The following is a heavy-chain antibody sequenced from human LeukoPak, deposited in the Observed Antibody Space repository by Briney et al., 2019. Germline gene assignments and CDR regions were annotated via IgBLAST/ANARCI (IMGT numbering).Heavy chain of an antibody. CDR3: ARVGAYGDYTDY. Sequence: GGSLRLSCAASGFIFSSYAMSWVRQAPGKGLEWVSSISSSSSYIYYADSVKGRFTISRDNAKNSLYLQMNSLRAEDTAVYYCARVGAYGDYTDYWGQGTLVTVSS. D-gene: IGHD4-17*01. CDR2: ISSSSSYI. CDR1: GFIFSSYA. J-gene: IGHJ4*02. V-gene: IGHV3-21*01.